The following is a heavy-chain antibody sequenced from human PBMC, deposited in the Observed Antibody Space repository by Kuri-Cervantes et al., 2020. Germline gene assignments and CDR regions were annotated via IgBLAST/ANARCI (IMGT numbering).Heavy chain of an antibody. CDR3: AREGSTVYYYYYYGMDV. D-gene: IGHD3-10*01. CDR2: IYYSGST. CDR1: GGSISSSSYY. Sequence: SETLSLTCTVSGGSISSSSYYWGWIRQPPGKGLEWIGSIYYSGSTYYNPSLKSRVTISVDTSKNQFSLRLSSVTAADTAVYYCAREGSTVYYYYYYGMDVWGQGTTVTDSS. V-gene: IGHV4-39*07. J-gene: IGHJ6*02.